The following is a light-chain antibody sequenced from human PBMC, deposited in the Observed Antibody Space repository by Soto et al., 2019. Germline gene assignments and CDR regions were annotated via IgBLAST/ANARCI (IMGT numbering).Light chain of an antibody. J-gene: IGKJ1*01. Sequence: EIVLTQSPGTLSLSPGERATLSCRASQSVSSSYLAWYQQKPGQAPRLLIYGASSRATGIPDRFSGSGSGTGFTLTISRLEPEAFAVYYCEQYGSSPVTFGQGTKVEIK. CDR1: QSVSSSY. CDR2: GAS. V-gene: IGKV3-20*01. CDR3: EQYGSSPVT.